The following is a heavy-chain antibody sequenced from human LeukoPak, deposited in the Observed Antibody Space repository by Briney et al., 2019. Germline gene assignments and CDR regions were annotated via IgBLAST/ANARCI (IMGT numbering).Heavy chain of an antibody. Sequence: GGSLRLSCAASGFTFSSYAMSWVRQAPGKGLECVSAISGSGGIPYYADSGTGRFIISRDNYKNTLYLQMNSVRAEDTAVYYCAKEVVYETDYYYYYGMDVWGQGTTVTVSS. CDR3: AKEVVYETDYYYYYGMDV. CDR1: GFTFSSYA. CDR2: ISGSGGIP. J-gene: IGHJ6*02. D-gene: IGHD2-15*01. V-gene: IGHV3-23*01.